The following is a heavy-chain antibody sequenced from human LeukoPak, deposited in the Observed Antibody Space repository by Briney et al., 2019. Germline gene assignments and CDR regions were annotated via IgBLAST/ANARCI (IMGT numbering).Heavy chain of an antibody. Sequence: SETLSLTCTVSGYSISSGYYWGWIRQPPGKGLEWIGSIYHSGSTYYNPSLKSRVTISVDTSKNQFSLKLSSVTAADTAVYYCAREGYCSGGSCYSGYYYMDVWGKGTTVTVSS. D-gene: IGHD2-15*01. CDR1: GYSISSGYY. CDR3: AREGYCSGGSCYSGYYYMDV. V-gene: IGHV4-38-2*02. J-gene: IGHJ6*03. CDR2: IYHSGST.